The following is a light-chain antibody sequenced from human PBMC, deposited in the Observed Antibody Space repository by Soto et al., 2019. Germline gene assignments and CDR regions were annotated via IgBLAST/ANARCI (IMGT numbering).Light chain of an antibody. CDR2: GAS. J-gene: IGKJ1*01. CDR3: QQYGRSPRT. Sequence: EIVLTQSPGTLSLSPGERATLSCRASQSVDSTYLAWYQQKPGQAPRLLIYGASSRATGIPDRFSGSGSGTVFTLTISRLEPEDFAVYYCQQYGRSPRTFGQGTRVEI. CDR1: QSVDSTY. V-gene: IGKV3-20*01.